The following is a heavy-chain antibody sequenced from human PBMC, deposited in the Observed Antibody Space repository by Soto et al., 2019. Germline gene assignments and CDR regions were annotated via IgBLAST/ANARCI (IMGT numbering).Heavy chain of an antibody. V-gene: IGHV1-69*12. CDR2: IIPIFGTA. J-gene: IGHJ5*02. CDR3: AREVVVAATGWFDP. Sequence: QVQLVQSGAEVKKPGSSVKVSCKASGGTFSSYAISWVRQAPGQGLEWMGGIIPIFGTANYAQQFQGRVTITAAESTSTAYMELSSLRSEDTAVYYCAREVVVAATGWFDPWGQGTLVTVSS. D-gene: IGHD2-15*01. CDR1: GGTFSSYA.